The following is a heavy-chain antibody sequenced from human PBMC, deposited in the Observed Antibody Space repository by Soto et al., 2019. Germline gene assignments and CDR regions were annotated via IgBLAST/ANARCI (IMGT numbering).Heavy chain of an antibody. CDR2: IIPIFGTA. Sequence: QVQLVQSGAEVKKPGSSVKVSCKASGGTFSSYAISWVRQAPGQGLEWMGGIIPIFGTANYAQKFQGRVTITADESTSTAYLELSSLRSEDTAVYYCARDPLVVVAARYGMDVWGQGTTVTVSS. J-gene: IGHJ6*02. D-gene: IGHD2-15*01. CDR3: ARDPLVVVAARYGMDV. V-gene: IGHV1-69*12. CDR1: GGTFSSYA.